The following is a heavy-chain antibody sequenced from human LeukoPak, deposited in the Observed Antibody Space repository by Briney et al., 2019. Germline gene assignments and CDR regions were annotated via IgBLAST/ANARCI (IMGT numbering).Heavy chain of an antibody. D-gene: IGHD2-2*01. CDR3: ARVVLGYCSSTSRHHLDY. CDR1: GGTFSSYA. V-gene: IGHV1-69*01. J-gene: IGHJ4*02. Sequence: SVKVSCKASGGTFSSYAISWVRQAPGQGLEWMGGIIPIFGTANYAQKFQGRVTITADESTSTAYMELSSLRSEDTAVYYCARVVLGYCSSTSRHHLDYWGQGTLVTVSS. CDR2: IIPIFGTA.